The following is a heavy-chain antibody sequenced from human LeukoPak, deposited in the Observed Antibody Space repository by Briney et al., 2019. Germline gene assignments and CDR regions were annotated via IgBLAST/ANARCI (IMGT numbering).Heavy chain of an antibody. CDR3: ARAPHDWFGELLSPTYYFDY. Sequence: ASVKVSCKASGYSFTGFYMHWLRQAPGQGLEWMGVINPRGGSTNYALKYQGRITMTRDLSTSTVYMELSSLRSEDTAVYYCARAPHDWFGELLSPTYYFDYWGQGTLVTVSS. CDR1: GYSFTGFY. CDR2: INPRGGST. J-gene: IGHJ4*02. V-gene: IGHV1-46*01. D-gene: IGHD3-10*01.